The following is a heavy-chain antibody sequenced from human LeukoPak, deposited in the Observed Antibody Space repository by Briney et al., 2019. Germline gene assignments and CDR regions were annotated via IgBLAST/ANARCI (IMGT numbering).Heavy chain of an antibody. CDR3: ARDYYDSSGAFDI. CDR2: INPNSGGT. Sequence: ASVKVSCKASGYTFTGYYMHWVRQAPGQGLEWMGWINPNSGGTNYAQKFQGRVTMTRDTSISTAYMELSRLRSEDTAVYYCARDYYDSSGAFDIWGQGTMVTVSS. V-gene: IGHV1-2*02. CDR1: GYTFTGYY. J-gene: IGHJ3*02. D-gene: IGHD3-22*01.